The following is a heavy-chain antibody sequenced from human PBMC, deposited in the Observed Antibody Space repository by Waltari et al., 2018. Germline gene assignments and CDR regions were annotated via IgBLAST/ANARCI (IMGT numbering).Heavy chain of an antibody. CDR3: ARDKKEIRFLEWYSYYYYYYMDV. J-gene: IGHJ6*03. V-gene: IGHV1-2*06. D-gene: IGHD3-3*01. CDR2: INPNSGGT. Sequence: QVQLVQSGAEVKKPGASVKVSCKASGYTFTGYYMHWVRQAPGQGLEWMGRINPNSGGTNYAQKFQGRVTMTRDTSISTAYMELSRLRSDDTAVYYCARDKKEIRFLEWYSYYYYYYMDVWGKGTTVTVSS. CDR1: GYTFTGYY.